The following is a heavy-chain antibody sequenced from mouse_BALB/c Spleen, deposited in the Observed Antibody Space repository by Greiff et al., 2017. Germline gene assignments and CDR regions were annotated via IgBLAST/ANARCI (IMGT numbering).Heavy chain of an antibody. CDR1: GFTFSSYA. V-gene: IGHV5-6-5*01. CDR2: ISSGGST. CDR3: ARGGNHSYYAMDY. J-gene: IGHJ4*01. D-gene: IGHD2-1*01. Sequence: EVKLVESGGGLVKPGGSLKLSCAASGFTFSSYAMSWVRQTPEKRLEWVASISSGGSTYYPDSVKGRFTISRDNARNILYLQMSSLRSEDTAMYYCARGGNHSYYAMDYWGQGTSVTVSS.